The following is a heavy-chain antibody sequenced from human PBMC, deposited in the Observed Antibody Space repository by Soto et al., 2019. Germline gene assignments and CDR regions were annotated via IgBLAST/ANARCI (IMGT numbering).Heavy chain of an antibody. CDR1: GYTFTNYA. V-gene: IGHV1-3*01. Sequence: QVQLVQSGAEVKKPGASVKVSCKASGYTFTNYAMHWVRQAPGQRLEWMGWLNAGNGNAKYSQKFQGRVTITRDTSASTDYMELSSLRSEDTAVYSCAILRYFGEGMGFDPWGQGTLVTVSS. CDR3: AILRYFGEGMGFDP. D-gene: IGHD3-9*01. CDR2: LNAGNGNA. J-gene: IGHJ5*02.